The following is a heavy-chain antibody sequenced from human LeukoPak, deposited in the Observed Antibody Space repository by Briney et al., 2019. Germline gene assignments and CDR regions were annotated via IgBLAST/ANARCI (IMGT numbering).Heavy chain of an antibody. J-gene: IGHJ4*02. CDR3: ARGRSYGDLDY. CDR2: INHSGST. Sequence: PSETLSLTCAVYGRSFSGYYWSWIRQPPGKGLEWIGEINHSGSTNYNPSLKSRVTISVDTSKNQFSLKLSSVTAADTAVYYCARGRSYGDLDYWGQGTLVTLSS. CDR1: GRSFSGYY. D-gene: IGHD4-17*01. V-gene: IGHV4-34*01.